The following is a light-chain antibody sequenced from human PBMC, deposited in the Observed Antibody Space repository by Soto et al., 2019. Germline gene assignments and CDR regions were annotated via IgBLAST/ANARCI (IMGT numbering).Light chain of an antibody. CDR3: QQYRRVYWT. Sequence: QMTQSPSTLSASVGDRVTISCRASQTIYTWLAWYQQRPGQAPKVLIYDASILGAGVPSRFSGSGSGTEFTLTISSLQADDSATYYCQQYRRVYWTFGRGTKVEVK. V-gene: IGKV1-5*01. CDR2: DAS. J-gene: IGKJ1*01. CDR1: QTIYTW.